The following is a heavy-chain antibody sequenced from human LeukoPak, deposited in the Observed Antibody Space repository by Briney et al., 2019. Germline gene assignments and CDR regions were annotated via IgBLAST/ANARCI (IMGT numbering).Heavy chain of an antibody. D-gene: IGHD5-12*01. CDR2: IYYSGST. Sequence: SQTLSLTCTVSGGSISSGGYYWSWIRQHPGKGPEWIGYIYYSGSTYYNPSLKSRVTISVDTSKNQFSLKLSSVTAADTAVYYCASGTRVATITGWFDPWGQGTLVTVSS. J-gene: IGHJ5*02. CDR3: ASGTRVATITGWFDP. V-gene: IGHV4-31*03. CDR1: GGSISSGGYY.